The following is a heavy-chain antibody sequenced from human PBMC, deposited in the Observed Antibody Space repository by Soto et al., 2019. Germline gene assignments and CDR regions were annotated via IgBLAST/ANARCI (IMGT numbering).Heavy chain of an antibody. D-gene: IGHD3-3*02. Sequence: QVQLVQSGAEVKKPGASVKVSCKASGYTFTSYDINWVRQATGQGLEWMGWMNPNSGNTGYAQKFQGRVTMTRNSSISRAYMALSSLRSEGTAVYYCAIGRRLSFNWLDPWCQGTLVIVS. CDR1: GYTFTSYD. J-gene: IGHJ5*02. CDR3: AIGRRLSFNWLDP. V-gene: IGHV1-8*01. CDR2: MNPNSGNT.